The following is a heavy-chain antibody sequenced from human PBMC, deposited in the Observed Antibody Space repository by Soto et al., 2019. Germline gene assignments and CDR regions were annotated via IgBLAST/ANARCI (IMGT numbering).Heavy chain of an antibody. Sequence: QLQLQESGPGLVKPSETLSLTCTVSGGSISSSSYYWGWIRQPPGKGLEWIGSIYYSGSTYYNPSLKSRVTISVDTSKNQFSLKLSSVTAADTAVYYCARHSLVMTYCSSTSCSAVKGSYYYYMDVWGKGTTVTVSS. CDR3: ARHSLVMTYCSSTSCSAVKGSYYYYMDV. J-gene: IGHJ6*03. CDR1: GGSISSSSYY. D-gene: IGHD2-2*01. CDR2: IYYSGST. V-gene: IGHV4-39*01.